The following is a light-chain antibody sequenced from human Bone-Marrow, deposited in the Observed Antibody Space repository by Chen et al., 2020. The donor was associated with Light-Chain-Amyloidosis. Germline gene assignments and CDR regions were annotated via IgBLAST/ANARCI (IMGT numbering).Light chain of an antibody. Sequence: QSALTQPASVSGSPGQSITISCTGTSSDVGGDNHVSWYQQHPDKAPKLMIYEVTNRPSWVPDRFSGSKSDNTASLTLSGLQTEDEADYFCSSYTSTNALVFGSGTRVTVL. V-gene: IGLV2-14*01. CDR3: SSYTSTNALV. J-gene: IGLJ1*01. CDR1: SSDVGGDNH. CDR2: EVT.